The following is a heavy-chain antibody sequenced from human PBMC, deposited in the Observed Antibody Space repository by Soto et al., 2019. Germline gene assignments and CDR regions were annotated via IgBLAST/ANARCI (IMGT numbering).Heavy chain of an antibody. Sequence: PSETLSLTCTVSGGSISSGGYYWSWIRQHAGKGLEWIGYIYYSGSTYYNPSLKSRVTISVDTSKNQFSLKLSSVTAADTAVYYCARDRQFGAAARPYYYGMDVWGQGTTVTVSS. V-gene: IGHV4-31*03. J-gene: IGHJ6*02. CDR2: IYYSGST. CDR1: GGSISSGGYY. D-gene: IGHD6-13*01. CDR3: ARDRQFGAAARPYYYGMDV.